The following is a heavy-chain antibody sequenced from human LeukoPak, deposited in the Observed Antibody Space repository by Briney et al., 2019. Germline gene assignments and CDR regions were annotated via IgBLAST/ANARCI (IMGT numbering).Heavy chain of an antibody. V-gene: IGHV4-39*07. CDR3: ARVGVSTGNAFDI. D-gene: IGHD5/OR15-5a*01. J-gene: IGHJ3*02. Sequence: SETLSLTCAVSGGSISSNSYYWGWIRQPPGKGLEWIGSIYYSGSTYYNPSLKSRVTISVDTSKNQFSLKLSSVTAADTAVYYCARVGVSTGNAFDIWGQGTMVTVSS. CDR1: GGSISSNSYY. CDR2: IYYSGST.